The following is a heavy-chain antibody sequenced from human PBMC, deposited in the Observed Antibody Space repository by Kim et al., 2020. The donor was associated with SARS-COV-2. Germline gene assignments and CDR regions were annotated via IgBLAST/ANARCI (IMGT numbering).Heavy chain of an antibody. Sequence: GGSLRLSCAASGFAFSGHGMHWVRQAPGKGLEWVAVTSYDGRNDYYADSVKGRFTISRDNSKYTLYLQMNSLRTEDTAVYYCTKSIEGTWGYFDSCGQG. J-gene: IGHJ4*02. V-gene: IGHV3-30*18. CDR2: TSYDGRND. D-gene: IGHD2-15*01. CDR1: GFAFSGHG. CDR3: TKSIEGTWGYFDS.